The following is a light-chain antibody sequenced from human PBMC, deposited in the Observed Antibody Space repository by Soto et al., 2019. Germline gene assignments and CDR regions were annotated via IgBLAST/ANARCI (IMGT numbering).Light chain of an antibody. Sequence: DIQMTQSPSSVSASVGDRVTITCRAGQSIFSSLNWYQHKPGKPPKLLIYAASSLQSGVPSRFSGSGSGTDFTLTIKSLQPEDFATYYCQQSYSSPPITLGRVTRLEIK. CDR1: QSIFSS. CDR3: QQSYSSPPIT. V-gene: IGKV1-39*01. J-gene: IGKJ5*01. CDR2: AAS.